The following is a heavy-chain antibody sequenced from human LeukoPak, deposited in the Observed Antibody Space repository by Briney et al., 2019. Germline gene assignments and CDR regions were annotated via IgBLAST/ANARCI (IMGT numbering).Heavy chain of an antibody. CDR3: ARDFEYSSNYYYYYMDV. Sequence: ASVKVSCKASGYTFTGYYMHWVRQATGQGLEWMGIINPSGGSTSYAQKFQGRVTMTRDTSTSTVYMELSSLRSEDTAVYYCARDFEYSSNYYYYYMDVWGKGTTVTISS. D-gene: IGHD4-11*01. V-gene: IGHV1-46*01. CDR2: INPSGGST. CDR1: GYTFTGYY. J-gene: IGHJ6*03.